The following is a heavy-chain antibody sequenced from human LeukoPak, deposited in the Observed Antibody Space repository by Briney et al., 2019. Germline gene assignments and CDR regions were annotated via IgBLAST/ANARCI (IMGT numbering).Heavy chain of an antibody. Sequence: SDTLSLTCAVSGFSISTSNWWGWIRQSPGKGLEWIGYIYYSGSTNYNPSLKSRVTMSVDTSKNQFSLKLSSVTALDTAVYYCAKSGYSNSLRFDYWGQGTLVTVSS. CDR3: AKSGYSNSLRFDY. V-gene: IGHV4-28*06. D-gene: IGHD6-13*01. J-gene: IGHJ4*02. CDR2: IYYSGST. CDR1: GFSISTSNW.